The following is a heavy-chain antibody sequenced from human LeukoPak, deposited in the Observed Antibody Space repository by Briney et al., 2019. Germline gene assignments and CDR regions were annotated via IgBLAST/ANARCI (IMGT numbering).Heavy chain of an antibody. Sequence: GGSLRLSCAASGFTFSSYGMHWVRQAPGKGLEWVAVISYDGSYKYYADSVKGRFTISRDNSKNTLYLQMNSLRAEDTAVYYCVLRYSSGSSDYWGQGTLVTVSS. CDR1: GFTFSSYG. J-gene: IGHJ4*02. D-gene: IGHD3-10*01. V-gene: IGHV3-30*03. CDR3: VLRYSSGSSDY. CDR2: ISYDGSYK.